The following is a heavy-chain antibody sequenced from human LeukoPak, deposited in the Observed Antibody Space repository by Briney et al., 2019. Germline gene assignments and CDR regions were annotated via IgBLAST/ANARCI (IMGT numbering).Heavy chain of an antibody. V-gene: IGHV1-3*01. J-gene: IGHJ4*02. CDR1: GYTFTIYA. CDR3: ARDHYDFWSGYYGPGDY. D-gene: IGHD3-3*01. CDR2: INAGNGNT. Sequence: ASVKVSCKASGYTFTIYAMHWVRQAPGQRLEWMGRINAGNGNTKYSQKFQGRVTITGDTSASTAYMELSSLRSEDTAVYYCARDHYDFWSGYYGPGDYWGQGTLVTVSS.